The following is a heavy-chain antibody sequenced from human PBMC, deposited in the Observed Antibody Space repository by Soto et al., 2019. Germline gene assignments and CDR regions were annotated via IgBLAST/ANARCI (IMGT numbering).Heavy chain of an antibody. Sequence: EVQLVESGGGLVQPGGSLRLTCAASGFTFSSYSMTWVRQAPGKGLEWISFISGAGDIIFYADSLKGRFTISRDNARDSLYLQMHSLRDEDTAIYYCAREGKYGGDWFAYWGQGILVTVSS. CDR1: GFTFSSYS. CDR3: AREGKYGGDWFAY. V-gene: IGHV3-48*02. CDR2: ISGAGDII. D-gene: IGHD3-10*01. J-gene: IGHJ5*01.